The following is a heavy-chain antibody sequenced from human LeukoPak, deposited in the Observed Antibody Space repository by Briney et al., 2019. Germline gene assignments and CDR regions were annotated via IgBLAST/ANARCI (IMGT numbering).Heavy chain of an antibody. V-gene: IGHV1-18*04. CDR3: ARDPLQYQLTHNWFDP. CDR1: GYTFTSYG. D-gene: IGHD2-2*01. J-gene: IGHJ5*02. CDR2: MSAYNGNT. Sequence: ASVKVSCKASGYTFTSYGISWVRQAPGQGLEWMGWMSAYNGNTNYAQKLQGRVTMTTDTSTSTAYMELRSLRSDDTAVYYCARDPLQYQLTHNWFDPWGQGTLVTVSS.